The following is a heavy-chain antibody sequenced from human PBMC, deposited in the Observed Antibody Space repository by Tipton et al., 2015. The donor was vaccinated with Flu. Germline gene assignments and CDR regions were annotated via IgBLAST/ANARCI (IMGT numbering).Heavy chain of an antibody. D-gene: IGHD1-14*01. CDR1: GGSISGGAFS. CDR3: ARGVNHAFDF. J-gene: IGHJ4*02. CDR2: INDSGIT. V-gene: IGHV4-30-2*01. Sequence: TLSLTCAVSGGSISGGAFSRSWIRQPPGKGLEWIGNINDSGITYYNPSLKSRVTMSLDRSKNQFSLRLSSVTAADTAVYYCARGVNHAFDFWGQGTLVTVSS.